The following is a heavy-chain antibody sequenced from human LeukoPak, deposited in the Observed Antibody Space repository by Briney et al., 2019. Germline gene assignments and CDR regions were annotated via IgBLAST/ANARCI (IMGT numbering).Heavy chain of an antibody. CDR1: GFTFSSYW. V-gene: IGHV3-7*01. D-gene: IGHD6-19*01. CDR3: ARDALAVAGNVRDGFDY. Sequence: GGSLRLSCAASGFTFSSYWMSWVRQAPGKGLEWVANIKQDGSEKYYVDSVKGRFTISRDNAKNSLYLQMNSLRAEDTAVYYCARDALAVAGNVRDGFDYWGQGTLVTVSS. CDR2: IKQDGSEK. J-gene: IGHJ4*02.